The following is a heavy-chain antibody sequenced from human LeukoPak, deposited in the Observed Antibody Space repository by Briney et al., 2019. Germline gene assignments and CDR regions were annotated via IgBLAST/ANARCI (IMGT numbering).Heavy chain of an antibody. Sequence: GGSLRLSCAASDFTFSSSGMTWVRQAPGKGLEWVSTVSSSGENTYYADSVKGRFTISRDNSKNTLYLQMNSLRAEDTAVYYCARRAGAYSHPYDYWGQGTLVTVSS. CDR3: ARRAGAYSHPYDY. V-gene: IGHV3-23*01. J-gene: IGHJ4*02. CDR2: VSSSGENT. CDR1: DFTFSSSG. D-gene: IGHD4/OR15-4a*01.